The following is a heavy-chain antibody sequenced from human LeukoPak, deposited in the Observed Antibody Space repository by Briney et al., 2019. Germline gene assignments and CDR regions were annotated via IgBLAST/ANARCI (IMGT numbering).Heavy chain of an antibody. Sequence: PSETLSPTFGVSGGSISSSGYYWAWVRQPPRTGLEWIGSISYTGTTYYNPSLKSRLTISADRSKNQFSLKLTSVTAADTAVYYCARRRIVATIDYWGQGTLVTVSS. CDR2: ISYTGTT. V-gene: IGHV4-39*01. CDR3: ARRRIVATIDY. CDR1: GGSISSSGYY. J-gene: IGHJ4*02. D-gene: IGHD5-12*01.